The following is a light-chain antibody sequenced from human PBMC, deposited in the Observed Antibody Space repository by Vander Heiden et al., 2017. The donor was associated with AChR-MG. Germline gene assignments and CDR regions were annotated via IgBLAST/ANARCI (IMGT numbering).Light chain of an antibody. CDR2: AAS. J-gene: IGKJ1*01. CDR1: QSISSY. Sequence: DIQITQSPSSLSASVADSVTITCRASQSISSYLYWYQQKPGKAPKLLIYAASSVQGGVPTRFGGSGAGTDFTLTISSLQPEDVATYCCQQSYSTPRTFGQGTKVEIK. V-gene: IGKV1-39*01. CDR3: QQSYSTPRT.